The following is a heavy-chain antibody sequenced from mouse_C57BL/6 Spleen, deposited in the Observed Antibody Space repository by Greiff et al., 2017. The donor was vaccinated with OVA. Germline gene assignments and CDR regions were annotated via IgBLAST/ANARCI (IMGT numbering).Heavy chain of an antibody. CDR3: ARHEEDGSSSWYFDV. CDR2: FYPGSGSI. CDR1: GYTFTEYT. Sequence: QVQLKESGAELVKPGASVKLSCKASGYTFTEYTIHWVKQRSGQGLEWIGWFYPGSGSIKYNEKFKDKATLTADKSSSTVYMELSRFTSQDSAVYFCARHEEDGSSSWYFDVWGTGTTVTVSS. V-gene: IGHV1-62-2*01. D-gene: IGHD1-1*01. J-gene: IGHJ1*03.